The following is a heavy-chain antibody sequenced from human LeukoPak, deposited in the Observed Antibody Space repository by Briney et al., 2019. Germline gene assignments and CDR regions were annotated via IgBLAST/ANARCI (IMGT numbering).Heavy chain of an antibody. CDR3: GRVIAGAIDY. CDR1: GFTFSSYA. V-gene: IGHV3-7*01. J-gene: IGHJ4*02. Sequence: GGSLRLSCAASGFTFSSYAMTWVRQAPGKGLEWVANINLDGSERFYVDFVKGRFTISRDNADNSMYLQMNSLRAEDTAVYYCGRVIAGAIDYWGQGTLVTVSS. CDR2: INLDGSER. D-gene: IGHD6-13*01.